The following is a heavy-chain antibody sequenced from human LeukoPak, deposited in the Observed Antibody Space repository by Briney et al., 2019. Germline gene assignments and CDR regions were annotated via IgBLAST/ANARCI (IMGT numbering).Heavy chain of an antibody. Sequence: GGSLRLSCAASGFAFSNYSMNWVRQAPGKGLEWVSCISDSGSYLYYADSVKDRFTISRDDAENSLYLKMNSLRAEDRAVYYCARDLGSSSWYSFDHWGQGALVTVSS. D-gene: IGHD6-13*01. CDR3: ARDLGSSSWYSFDH. CDR2: ISDSGSYL. V-gene: IGHV3-21*01. CDR1: GFAFSNYS. J-gene: IGHJ4*02.